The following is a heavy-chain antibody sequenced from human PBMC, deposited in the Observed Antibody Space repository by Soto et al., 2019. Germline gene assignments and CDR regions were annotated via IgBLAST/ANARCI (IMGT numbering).Heavy chain of an antibody. CDR3: ARRYGSAFDF. CDR2: IYYSGTT. Sequence: SETLSLTCTVSGDSISRRDYYWTWIRQHPGKGLEWIGYIYYSGTTNYNPSLKSRVTISVDTSKNQFSLKLSSVTAADTAVYYCARRYGSAFDFWGQGTMVTVSS. V-gene: IGHV4-61*08. D-gene: IGHD3-10*01. J-gene: IGHJ3*01. CDR1: GDSISRRDYY.